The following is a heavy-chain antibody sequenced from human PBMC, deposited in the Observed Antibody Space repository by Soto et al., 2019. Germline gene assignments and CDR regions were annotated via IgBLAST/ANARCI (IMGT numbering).Heavy chain of an antibody. J-gene: IGHJ4*02. CDR3: AASYGSGYRAFDY. CDR2: VNPIVSMS. Sequence: SVKVSCKASGDTFGFYTIKWGRQAPGLGLEWMGRVNPIVSMSNYAQKFQGRVTITADKSTNTAYMQLSSLRSEDTAIYYCAASYGSGYRAFDYWGQGALVTVS. CDR1: GDTFGFYT. V-gene: IGHV1-69*02. D-gene: IGHD3-10*01.